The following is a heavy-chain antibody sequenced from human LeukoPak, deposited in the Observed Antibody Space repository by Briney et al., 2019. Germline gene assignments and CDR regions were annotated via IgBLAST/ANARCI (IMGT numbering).Heavy chain of an antibody. CDR3: ARSHPWGMNYYYYYGMDV. CDR2: IYSGGIT. J-gene: IGHJ6*02. Sequence: PGGSLRLSCAASGFTFSSYGMHWVRQAPGKGLEWVSLIYSGGITYYADSVKGRFTISRDNSKNTLYLQMNSLRAEDTAVYYCARSHPWGMNYYYYYGMDVWGQGTTVTVSS. D-gene: IGHD2-8*02. V-gene: IGHV3-NL1*01. CDR1: GFTFSSYG.